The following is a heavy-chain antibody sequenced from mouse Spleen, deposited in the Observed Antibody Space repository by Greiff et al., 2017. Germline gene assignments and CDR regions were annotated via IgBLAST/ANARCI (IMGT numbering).Heavy chain of an antibody. J-gene: IGHJ1*01. Sequence: VQLQESGPGLVAPSQSLSITCTVSGFSLTSYDISWIRQPPGKGLEWLGVIWTGGGTNYNSAFMSRLSISKDNSKSQVFLKMNSLQTDDTAIYYCVRYRDWYFDVWGAGTTVTVSS. CDR2: IWTGGGT. CDR3: VRYRDWYFDV. CDR1: GFSLTSYD. V-gene: IGHV2-9-2*01.